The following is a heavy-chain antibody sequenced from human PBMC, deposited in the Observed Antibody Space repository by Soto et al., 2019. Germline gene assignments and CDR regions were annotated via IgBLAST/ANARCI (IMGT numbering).Heavy chain of an antibody. Sequence: GGSLRLSCAASGFTFSSYWMSWARQAPGKGLEWVANIKQDGSENYYVDSVKGRFTISRDNAKNSLYLQMNSLRAEDAAVYYCARDYSLRTYYFDYWGQGTLVTVSS. CDR2: IKQDGSEN. V-gene: IGHV3-7*01. CDR1: GFTFSSYW. J-gene: IGHJ4*02. CDR3: ARDYSLRTYYFDY. D-gene: IGHD5-18*01.